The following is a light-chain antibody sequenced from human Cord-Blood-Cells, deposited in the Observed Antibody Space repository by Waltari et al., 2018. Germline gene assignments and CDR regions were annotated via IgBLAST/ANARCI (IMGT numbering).Light chain of an antibody. CDR3: QQYYSTPLT. CDR1: QSVSYSSNNKNY. V-gene: IGKV4-1*01. J-gene: IGKJ4*01. Sequence: DIVLTQSPHSLAVSLRERATITCKSRQSVSYSSNNKNYLALYQQKPGPPPKLLMYWASTRESGVPDLFRGSGSGTDFTLTISSVQAEDVAVYYCQQYYSTPLTFGGGTKVEIK. CDR2: WAS.